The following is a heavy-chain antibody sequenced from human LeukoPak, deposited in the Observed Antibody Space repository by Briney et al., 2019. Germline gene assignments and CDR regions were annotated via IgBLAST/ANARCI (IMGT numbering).Heavy chain of an antibody. CDR2: IYTSGST. J-gene: IGHJ5*02. CDR3: ARVEYQLLSVWFDP. V-gene: IGHV4-4*07. Sequence: SETLSLTCTVSGGSISSYYWSWIRQPAGKGLEWIGRIYTSGSTNYNPSLKSRVTMSVDTSKNQFSLKLNSVTAADTAVYYCARVEYQLLSVWFDPWGQGTLVTVSS. CDR1: GGSISSYY. D-gene: IGHD2-2*01.